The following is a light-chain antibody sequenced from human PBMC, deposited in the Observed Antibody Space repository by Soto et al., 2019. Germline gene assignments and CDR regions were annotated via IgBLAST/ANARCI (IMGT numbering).Light chain of an antibody. V-gene: IGLV8-61*01. CDR3: VLYMGRGIWV. CDR2: STS. J-gene: IGLJ3*02. Sequence: QTVVTQEPSFSVSPGRTVTLTCGLSSGSVSTSYYPSWYQQTPGQAPRTLIYSTSTRSSGVPDRFSGSILGNKAALTITGAQADDESHYYCVLYMGRGIWVFGGGTKLTVL. CDR1: SGSVSTSYY.